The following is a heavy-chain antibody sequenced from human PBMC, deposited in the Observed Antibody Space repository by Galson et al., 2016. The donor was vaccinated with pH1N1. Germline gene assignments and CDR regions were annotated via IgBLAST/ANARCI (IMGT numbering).Heavy chain of an antibody. Sequence: SETLSPTCTVSGDSISSNSYYWGWIRQPAGKGLEWIGSIYSSGNTYYNPSLKSRVTISVDTSRNQFSLTLSSVTAAYTALYYCASSIPVTALDSFDLCGQGTMVTVSS. J-gene: IGHJ3*01. CDR2: IYSSGNT. CDR3: ASSIPVTALDSFDL. V-gene: IGHV4-39*07. D-gene: IGHD2-21*02. CDR1: GDSISSNSYY.